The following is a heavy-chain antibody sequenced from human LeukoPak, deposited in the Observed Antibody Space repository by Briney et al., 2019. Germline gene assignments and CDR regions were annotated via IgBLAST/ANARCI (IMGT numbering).Heavy chain of an antibody. D-gene: IGHD6-6*01. CDR1: GFTFSSYA. CDR2: ISSNGGST. V-gene: IGHV3-64*01. CDR3: ARIGYSSSSNDY. Sequence: GGSLRLSYAASGFTFSSYAMHWVRQAPGKGLEYVSAISSNGGSTYYANSVKGRFTISRDNSKNTLYLQMGSLRAEDTAVYYCARIGYSSSSNDYWGQGTLVTVSS. J-gene: IGHJ4*02.